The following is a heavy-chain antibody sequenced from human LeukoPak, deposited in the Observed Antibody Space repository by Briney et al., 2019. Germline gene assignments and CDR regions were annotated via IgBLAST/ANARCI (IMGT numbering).Heavy chain of an antibody. D-gene: IGHD2-2*01. CDR2: ISASGGST. Sequence: PGGSLRLSCAASGFTFSSYALSWVRQAPGKGLEWVSGISASGGSTYYADSVKGRFTISRDNSKNTLYLQMNSLRAEDTAVYYCAKDTMPFTDYWGQGTLVTVSS. V-gene: IGHV3-23*01. CDR1: GFTFSSYA. CDR3: AKDTMPFTDY. J-gene: IGHJ4*02.